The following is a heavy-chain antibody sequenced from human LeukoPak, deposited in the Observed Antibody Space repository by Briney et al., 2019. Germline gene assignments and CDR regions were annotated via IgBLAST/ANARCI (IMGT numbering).Heavy chain of an antibody. V-gene: IGHV4-59*02. CDR2: IYYSGST. D-gene: IGHD3-10*01. Sequence: SETLSLTCTVSHGSVSGNYWSWIRQPPGKGLEWIGYIYYSGSTNYNPSLKSRVTISVDTSKNQFSLKLSSVTAADTAVYYCARQRYGSGSYQNYMDVWGKGTTVTVSS. J-gene: IGHJ6*03. CDR1: HGSVSGNY. CDR3: ARQRYGSGSYQNYMDV.